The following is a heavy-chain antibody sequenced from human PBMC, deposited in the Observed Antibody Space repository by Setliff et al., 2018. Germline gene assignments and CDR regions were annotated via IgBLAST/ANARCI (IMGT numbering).Heavy chain of an antibody. CDR2: INPGGSEK. V-gene: IGHV3-7*04. Sequence: PSETLSLTCIVSGGSISNYYWSWVRQAPGKGPEWLASINPGGSEKYYVDSARGRFTISRDNARNSLSLQMNNLRTEDTAVYYCAKDFLEVVIALHGMDVWGQGTTVTVSS. CDR1: GGSISNYY. J-gene: IGHJ6*02. CDR3: AKDFLEVVIALHGMDV. D-gene: IGHD2-21*01.